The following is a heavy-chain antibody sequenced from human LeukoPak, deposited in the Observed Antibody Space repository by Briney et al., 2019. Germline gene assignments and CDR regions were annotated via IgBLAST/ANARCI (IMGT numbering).Heavy chain of an antibody. J-gene: IGHJ4*02. CDR2: ISSSSYI. CDR1: GFTFSSYS. CDR3: ARFSSSSINY. Sequence: PGGSLRLSCAASGFTFSSYSMNWVRQAPGKGLEWVSSISSSSYIYYADSVKGRFTISRDNAKNSLYPQMNSLRAEDTAVYYCARFSSSSINYWGQGTLVTVSS. D-gene: IGHD6-13*01. V-gene: IGHV3-21*01.